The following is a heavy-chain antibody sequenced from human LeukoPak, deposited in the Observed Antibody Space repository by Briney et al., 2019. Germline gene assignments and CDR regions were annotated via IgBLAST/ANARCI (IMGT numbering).Heavy chain of an antibody. J-gene: IGHJ4*02. V-gene: IGHV1-3*01. CDR1: GYTFTSYA. CDR3: ASSTLTYYYDSSGYYYDY. D-gene: IGHD3-22*01. Sequence: ASVKVSCKASGYTFTSYAMHWVRQAPGQRLEWMGWINAGNGNTKYSQKFQGRVTITRDTSASTAYMELSSLRSEDTAVYYCASSTLTYYYDSSGYYYDYWGQGTLVTVSS. CDR2: INAGNGNT.